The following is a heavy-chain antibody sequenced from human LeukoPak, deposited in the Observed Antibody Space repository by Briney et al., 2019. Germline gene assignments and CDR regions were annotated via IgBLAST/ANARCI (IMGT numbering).Heavy chain of an antibody. V-gene: IGHV5-51*01. J-gene: IGHJ4*02. CDR2: IYPGDSDT. Sequence: GESVKISCKGSGYSFTSYWIGWVRQMPGKGLEWMGIIYPGDSDTRYSPSFQGQVTISADKSISTAYLQWSSLKASDTAMYYCARLIPDYGDYTYFDYWGQGTLVTVSS. D-gene: IGHD4-17*01. CDR3: ARLIPDYGDYTYFDY. CDR1: GYSFTSYW.